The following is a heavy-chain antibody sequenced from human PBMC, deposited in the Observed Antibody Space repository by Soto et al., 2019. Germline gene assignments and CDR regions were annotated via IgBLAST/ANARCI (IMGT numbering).Heavy chain of an antibody. Sequence: PGGSLRLSCAASGFTFSSYSMNWVRQAPGKGLEWVSSISSSSSYIYYADSVKGRFTISRDNAKNSLYLQMNSLRAEDTAVYYCARCEGYDFCSGYPRGPFDIWGQGTMVTVS. CDR2: ISSSSSYI. V-gene: IGHV3-21*01. CDR3: ARCEGYDFCSGYPRGPFDI. CDR1: GFTFSSYS. J-gene: IGHJ3*02. D-gene: IGHD3-3*01.